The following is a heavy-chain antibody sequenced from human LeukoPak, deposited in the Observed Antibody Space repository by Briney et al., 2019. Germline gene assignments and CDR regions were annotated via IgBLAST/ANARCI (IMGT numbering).Heavy chain of an antibody. CDR3: ARLQGDSTAIFDY. V-gene: IGHV4-59*01. CDR2: IYYTGAT. CDR1: GGSIRGDY. J-gene: IGHJ4*02. Sequence: SETLSLTCTDSGGSIRGDYWSWIRQPPGKGQEWVAYIYYTGATNYNPSLKSRATISVDTSKNQFSLRLSSVTAADTAVYYCARLQGDSTAIFDYWGQGTLVSVSS. D-gene: IGHD2-21*01.